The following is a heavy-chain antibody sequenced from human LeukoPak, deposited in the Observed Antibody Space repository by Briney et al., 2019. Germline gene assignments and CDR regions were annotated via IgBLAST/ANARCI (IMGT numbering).Heavy chain of an antibody. D-gene: IGHD5-24*01. V-gene: IGHV3-11*06. CDR3: ARDLDDGYKGGDY. CDR1: GFTFSDYY. Sequence: PGGSLRLSCAASGFTFSDYYMSWIRQAPGKGLEWVSYIGSSSSYTNYADSVKGRFTISRDNAKNSLYLQMNSLRAEDTAVYYCARDLDDGYKGGDYWGQGTLVTVSS. CDR2: IGSSSSYT. J-gene: IGHJ4*02.